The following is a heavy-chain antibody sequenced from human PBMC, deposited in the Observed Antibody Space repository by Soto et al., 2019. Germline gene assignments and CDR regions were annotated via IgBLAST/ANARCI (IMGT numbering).Heavy chain of an antibody. CDR3: SRGIAVAGTYWFDP. V-gene: IGHV1-69*02. Sequence: QVQLVQSGAEVKKPGSSVKVSCKASGGTFSSYTISWVRQAPGQGLEWMGRIIPILGIANYAQKFQGRVKITVDKSTSTAYMELSSLRSEDTAVYYCSRGIAVAGTYWFDPWGQGTLGTVSS. D-gene: IGHD6-19*01. J-gene: IGHJ5*02. CDR2: IIPILGIA. CDR1: GGTFSSYT.